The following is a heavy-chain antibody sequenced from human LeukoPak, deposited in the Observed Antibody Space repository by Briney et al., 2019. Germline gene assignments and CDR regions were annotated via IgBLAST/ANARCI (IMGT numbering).Heavy chain of an antibody. CDR1: GFNFNSYA. CDR2: ISGSGGAT. V-gene: IGHV3-23*01. D-gene: IGHD1-14*01. J-gene: IGHJ4*02. Sequence: QTGGSLRLSCAASGFNFNSYALSWVRQAPGKGLECVSGISGSGGATKYADSVEGRFAISRDNAKNSLYLQMNSLRAEDTAVYYCARGSYGSEYYFDSWGQGTLVTVSS. CDR3: ARGSYGSEYYFDS.